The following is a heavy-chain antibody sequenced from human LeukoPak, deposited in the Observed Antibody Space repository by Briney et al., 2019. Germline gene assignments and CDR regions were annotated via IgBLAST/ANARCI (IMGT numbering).Heavy chain of an antibody. J-gene: IGHJ3*02. CDR2: IYTSGST. Sequence: PSETLSLTCTVSGGSIGSGSYYWSWIRQPAGKGLEWIGRIYTSGSTNYNPSLKSRVTMSVDTSKNQFSLKLSSVTAADTAVYYCARDWPVVTAIDAFDIWGQGTMVTVSS. CDR1: GGSIGSGSYY. CDR3: ARDWPVVTAIDAFDI. V-gene: IGHV4-61*02. D-gene: IGHD4-23*01.